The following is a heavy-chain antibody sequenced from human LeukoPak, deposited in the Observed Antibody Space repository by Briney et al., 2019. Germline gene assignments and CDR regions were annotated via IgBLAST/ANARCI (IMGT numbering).Heavy chain of an antibody. CDR3: AKGDTLLWFGDHRGGWFDP. CDR2: IRYDGSNK. Sequence: GGSLRLSCAASGFTFDDYAMHWVRQAPGKGLEWVAFIRYDGSNKYYADSVKGRFTISRDNSKNTLYLQMNSLRAEDTAVYYCAKGDTLLWFGDHRGGWFDPWGQGTLVTVSS. V-gene: IGHV3-30*02. J-gene: IGHJ5*02. D-gene: IGHD3-10*01. CDR1: GFTFDDYA.